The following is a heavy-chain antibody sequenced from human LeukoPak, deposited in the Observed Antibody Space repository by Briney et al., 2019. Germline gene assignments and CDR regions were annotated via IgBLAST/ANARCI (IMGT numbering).Heavy chain of an antibody. J-gene: IGHJ1*01. Sequence: PSETLSLTCTVSGGSISSSSYYWGWIRQPPGKGLEWIGSIYYSGSTYYNPSLKSRVTIPVDTSKNQFSLKLSSVTAADTAVYYCARVVPAAIGYYQHWGQGTLVTVSS. V-gene: IGHV4-39*01. CDR2: IYYSGST. CDR3: ARVVPAAIGYYQH. CDR1: GGSISSSSYY. D-gene: IGHD2-2*02.